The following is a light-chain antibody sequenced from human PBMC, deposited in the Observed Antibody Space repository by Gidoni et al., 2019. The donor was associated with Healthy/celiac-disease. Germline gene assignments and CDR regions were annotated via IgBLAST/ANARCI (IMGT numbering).Light chain of an antibody. CDR1: QSLVHSDGNTY. J-gene: IGKJ5*01. CDR3: MRGTHWPPFT. Sequence: DVVMTQSPLSLPVTLGQPASISCRSSQSLVHSDGNTYLNWFQQRPGQSPRRLIYKVSNRDSGVPDRFSGSGSGTDFTLKISRVEAEDVGVYSCMRGTHWPPFTFGQGTRLEIK. CDR2: KVS. V-gene: IGKV2-30*02.